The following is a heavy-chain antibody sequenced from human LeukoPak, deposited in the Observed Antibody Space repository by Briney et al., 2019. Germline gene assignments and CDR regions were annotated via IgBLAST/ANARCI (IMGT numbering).Heavy chain of an antibody. J-gene: IGHJ6*02. V-gene: IGHV3-74*01. CDR2: INSDGSST. CDR1: GFTFSSYW. Sequence: GGSLRLSCAASGFTFSSYWMHWVRQAPGKGLVWVSRINSDGSSTSYADSVKGRFTISGDNAKNTLYLQMNSLRAEDTAVYYCARASNYYHYYGMDVWGQGTTVTVSS. CDR3: ARASNYYHYYGMDV. D-gene: IGHD2-2*01.